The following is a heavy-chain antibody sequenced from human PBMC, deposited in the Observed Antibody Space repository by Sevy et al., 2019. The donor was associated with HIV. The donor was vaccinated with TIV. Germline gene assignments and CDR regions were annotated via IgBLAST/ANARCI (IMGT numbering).Heavy chain of an antibody. CDR2: IYYSGTT. D-gene: IGHD3-10*01. Sequence: SETLSLTCTVSGGSISSSNYYWGWIRQPPGKRLEWIASIYYSGTTNYNPSLKSRLTISVDTSKNRFSLNLSSVTAADTAVYYCARLYYSSGRCFDCWGQGTLVTVSS. CDR1: GGSISSSNYY. CDR3: ARLYYSSGRCFDC. V-gene: IGHV4-39*01. J-gene: IGHJ4*02.